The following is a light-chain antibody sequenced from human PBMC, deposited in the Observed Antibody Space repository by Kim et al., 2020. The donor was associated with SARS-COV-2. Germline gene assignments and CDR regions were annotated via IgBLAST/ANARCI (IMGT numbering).Light chain of an antibody. CDR1: KLGDKY. J-gene: IGLJ3*02. CDR2: QDS. V-gene: IGLV3-1*01. Sequence: SYELIQPPSVSVSPGQTASITCSGDKLGDKYACWYQQKPGQSPVLVIYQDSKRPSGIPERFSGSNSGNTATLTISGTQAMDEADYYCQAWDSSTGVFGGG. CDR3: QAWDSSTGV.